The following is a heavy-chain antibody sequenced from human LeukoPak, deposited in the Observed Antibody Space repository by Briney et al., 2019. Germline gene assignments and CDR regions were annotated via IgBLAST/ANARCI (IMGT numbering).Heavy chain of an antibody. V-gene: IGHV4-59*01. Sequence: SETLSLTCTVSGGSISRYYWSWIRQPPGKGLEWIGSIYYSGSTNYNPSLKSRVTISVDTSKNQFSLKLSSVTAADTAVYYCAREVSAGYYYGSGSHNWFDPWGQGTLVTVSS. J-gene: IGHJ5*02. CDR1: GGSISRYY. CDR3: AREVSAGYYYGSGSHNWFDP. CDR2: IYYSGST. D-gene: IGHD3-10*01.